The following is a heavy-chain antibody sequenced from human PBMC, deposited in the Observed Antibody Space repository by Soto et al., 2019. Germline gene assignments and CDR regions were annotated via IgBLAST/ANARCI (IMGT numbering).Heavy chain of an antibody. CDR2: IYYSGST. V-gene: IGHV4-59*01. CDR3: ARRGYGPGFPYYYGMDV. CDR1: GGSMSSYY. J-gene: IGHJ6*02. Sequence: TSETLSLTCTVSGGSMSSYYWSWIRQPPGKGLEWIGYIYYSGSTNYNPSLKSRVTMSVDTPKNQFSLKLSSVTAADTAVYYCARRGYGPGFPYYYGMDVWGQGTTVT. D-gene: IGHD3-10*01.